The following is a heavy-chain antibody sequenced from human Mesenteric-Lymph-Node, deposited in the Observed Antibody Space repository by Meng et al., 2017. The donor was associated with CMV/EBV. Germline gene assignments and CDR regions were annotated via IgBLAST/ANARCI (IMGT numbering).Heavy chain of an antibody. Sequence: GGNLRTNAISWVRQAPGKGMEGMGGIIPIFGTANYAKKFQGRVTITADESTSTAYMELSSLRSEDTAVYYCARDGEDCSSTSCSFDYWGQGTLVTVSS. CDR1: GGNLRTNA. V-gene: IGHV1-69*01. J-gene: IGHJ4*02. CDR3: ARDGEDCSSTSCSFDY. D-gene: IGHD2-2*01. CDR2: IIPIFGTA.